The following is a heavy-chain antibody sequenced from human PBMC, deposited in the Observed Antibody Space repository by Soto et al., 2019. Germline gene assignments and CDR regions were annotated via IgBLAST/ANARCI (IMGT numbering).Heavy chain of an antibody. CDR2: ISGSGGST. Sequence: PGGSLRLSCAASGFTFSSYAMSWVRQAPGKGLEWVSAISGSGGSTYYADSVKGGFTISRDNSKNTLYLQMNSLRAEDTAVYYCAKVRRDDSSGSPYYGMDVWGRGTTVTVSS. J-gene: IGHJ6*02. V-gene: IGHV3-23*01. CDR1: GFTFSSYA. CDR3: AKVRRDDSSGSPYYGMDV. D-gene: IGHD3-22*01.